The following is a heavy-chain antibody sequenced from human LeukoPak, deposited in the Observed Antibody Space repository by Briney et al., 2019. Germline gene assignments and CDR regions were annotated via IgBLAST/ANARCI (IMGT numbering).Heavy chain of an antibody. J-gene: IGHJ5*02. CDR2: INHSGST. D-gene: IGHD2-2*01. CDR1: GGSISSYY. V-gene: IGHV4-34*01. Sequence: PSETLSLTCTVSGGSISSYYWSWIRQPPGKGLEWIGEINHSGSTNYNPSLKSRVTISVDTSKNQFSLKLSSVTAADTAVYYCARGRRVRYCSSTSCYNWFDPWGQGTLVTVSS. CDR3: ARGRRVRYCSSTSCYNWFDP.